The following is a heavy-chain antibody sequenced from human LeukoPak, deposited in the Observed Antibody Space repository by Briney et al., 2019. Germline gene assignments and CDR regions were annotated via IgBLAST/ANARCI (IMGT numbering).Heavy chain of an antibody. CDR1: RGSFSGYY. CDR3: ARCIAVVGTEDYFDY. D-gene: IGHD6-19*01. V-gene: IGHV4-34*01. CDR2: INHSGST. Sequence: EALSLTCAVSRGSFSGYYWSWVRQPPATGVGWIGDINHSGSTNYNPSLMSRVTISVDTSKKQLFLKLRSVTAADMAVYYCARCIAVVGTEDYFDYWGQGTLVTVSS. J-gene: IGHJ4*02.